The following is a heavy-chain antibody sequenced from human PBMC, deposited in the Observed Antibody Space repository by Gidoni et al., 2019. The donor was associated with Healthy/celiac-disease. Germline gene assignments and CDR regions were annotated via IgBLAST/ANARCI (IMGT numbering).Heavy chain of an antibody. J-gene: IGHJ6*02. CDR2: IYYSGST. D-gene: IGHD6-13*01. CDR3: ARDRTGIAAPVGMDV. CDR1: GGSISSSSYY. Sequence: QLQLQESGPGLVKLSETLSLTCTVSGGSISSSSYYWGWIRPPPGKGLEWIGSIYYSGSTYYNPSLKSRVTISVDTSKNQFSLKLSSVTAADTAVYYCARDRTGIAAPVGMDVWGQGTTVTVSS. V-gene: IGHV4-39*07.